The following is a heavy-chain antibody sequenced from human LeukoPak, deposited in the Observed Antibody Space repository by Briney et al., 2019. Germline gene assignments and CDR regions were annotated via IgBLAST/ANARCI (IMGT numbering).Heavy chain of an antibody. CDR2: IRQDGDTK. CDR3: ARSLPYGTTWYGRSDF. J-gene: IGHJ4*02. D-gene: IGHD6-13*01. V-gene: IGHV3-7*03. Sequence: GGSLRLSWAASGFPFNAYWMTWVRQAPGKGLEWVANIRQDGDTKYYVDSVKGRFTISRDNAMNSLYLQMNSLRAEDTAIYYCARSLPYGTTWYGRSDFWGQGTLVTVSS. CDR1: GFPFNAYW.